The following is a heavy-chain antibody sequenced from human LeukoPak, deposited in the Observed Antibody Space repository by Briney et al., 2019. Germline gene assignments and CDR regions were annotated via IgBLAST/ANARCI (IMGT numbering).Heavy chain of an antibody. D-gene: IGHD3-22*01. J-gene: IGHJ4*02. CDR1: GGSISSYY. Sequence: SETLSLTCTVSGGSISSYYWSWIRQPPGKGLEWIGYIYYSGSTNYNPSLKSRVTISVDTSKNQFSLKLSSVTAADTAVYYCARVPRIVVDTTTTYWGQGTLVTVSS. CDR2: IYYSGST. V-gene: IGHV4-59*08. CDR3: ARVPRIVVDTTTTY.